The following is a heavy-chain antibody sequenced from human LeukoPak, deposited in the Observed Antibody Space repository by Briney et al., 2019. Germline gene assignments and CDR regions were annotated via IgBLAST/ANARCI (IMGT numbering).Heavy chain of an antibody. V-gene: IGHV1-46*01. J-gene: IGHJ4*02. D-gene: IGHD6-13*01. CDR3: ARARRRNIAAATGLGY. Sequence: GASVKVSCKASGYTFTSYYMHRVRQAPGQGLEWMGIINPSGGSTSYAQKFQGRVTMTRDTSTSTVYMELSSLRSEDTAVYYCARARRRNIAAATGLGYWGQGTLVTVSS. CDR1: GYTFTSYY. CDR2: INPSGGST.